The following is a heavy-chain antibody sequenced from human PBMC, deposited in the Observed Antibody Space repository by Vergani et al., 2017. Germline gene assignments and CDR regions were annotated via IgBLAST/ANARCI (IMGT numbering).Heavy chain of an antibody. J-gene: IGHJ4*02. D-gene: IGHD2-15*01. Sequence: QVPLVQSGAEVKKPGASVKVSCKASGYTFTSYYMHWVRQAPGQGLEWMGIINPSGGSTSYAQKFQGRVTMTRDTSTSTVYMELSSLRSEDTAVYYCAREGRVGVAATLSFDYWGQGTLVTVSS. CDR3: AREGRVGVAATLSFDY. CDR2: INPSGGST. V-gene: IGHV1-46*03. CDR1: GYTFTSYY.